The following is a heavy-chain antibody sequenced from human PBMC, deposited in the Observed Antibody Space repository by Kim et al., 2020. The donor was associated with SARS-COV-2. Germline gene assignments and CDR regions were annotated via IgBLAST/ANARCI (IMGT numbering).Heavy chain of an antibody. V-gene: IGHV4-39*01. CDR1: GGSISSSSYY. Sequence: SETLSLTCTVSGGSISSSSYYWGWIRQPPGKGLEWIGSIYYSGSTYYNPSLKSRVTISVDTSKNQFSLKLSSVTAADTSEYYCARPGRRGYDDYFDYWGQGTLVTVSS. D-gene: IGHD3-10*01. J-gene: IGHJ4*02. CDR2: IYYSGST. CDR3: ARPGRRGYDDYFDY.